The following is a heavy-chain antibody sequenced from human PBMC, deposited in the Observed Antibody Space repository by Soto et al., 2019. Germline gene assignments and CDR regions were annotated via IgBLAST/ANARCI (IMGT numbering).Heavy chain of an antibody. D-gene: IGHD3-10*01. Sequence: EVQLLESGGGLVQPGGSLRLSWGVSGITFTDFEMNWVRQAPGKGLEWLAYIDGSGTTKKYADSERGRITISRDNPNNSLCLQMSSLSAADTAIYYCARTVGRFNYWGQRTLVSVSS. CDR3: ARTVGRFNY. CDR2: IDGSGTTK. J-gene: IGHJ4*02. CDR1: GITFTDFE. V-gene: IGHV3-48*03.